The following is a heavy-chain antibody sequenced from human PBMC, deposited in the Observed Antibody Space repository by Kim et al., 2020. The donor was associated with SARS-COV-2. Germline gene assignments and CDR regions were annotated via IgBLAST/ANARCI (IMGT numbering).Heavy chain of an antibody. CDR2: INHSGST. CDR1: GGSFSGYY. V-gene: IGHV4-34*01. J-gene: IGHJ5*02. CDR3: AREGGYYGGWFDP. D-gene: IGHD3-22*01. Sequence: SETLSLTCAVYGGSFSGYYWSWIRQPPGKGLEWIGEINHSGSTNYNPSLKSRVTISVDTSKNQFSLKLSSVTAADTAVYYCAREGGYYGGWFDPWGQGTLVTVSS.